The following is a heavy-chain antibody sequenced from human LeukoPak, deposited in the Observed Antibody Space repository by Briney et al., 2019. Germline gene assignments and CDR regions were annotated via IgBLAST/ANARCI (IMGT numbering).Heavy chain of an antibody. CDR3: ARDRVPFYSSTFKDYYLQYGLDV. J-gene: IGHJ6*02. CDR2: INANNGGT. V-gene: IGHV1-2*02. CDR1: GYTFSGHY. Sequence: ASVNVSCKASGYTFSGHYIHWVRQAPGQGLEWMGWINANNGGTSYAQKFQGRVSLTRDTSISTAYMEVSRLRADDTALYFCARDRVPFYSSTFKDYYLQYGLDVWGQGTTVTVSS. D-gene: IGHD6-19*01.